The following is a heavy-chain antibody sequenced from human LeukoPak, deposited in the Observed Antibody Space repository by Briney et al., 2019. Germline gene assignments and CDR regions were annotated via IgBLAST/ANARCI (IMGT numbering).Heavy chain of an antibody. Sequence: SETLSLTCAVSGGSISSSYWWSWIRQPPGKGLEWIGEIYHSGSTNYSLSLKSRVTISVDKSKNQFSLKLNSVTAADTAVYYCARAGYDSSGYYSGSGRYYFDYWGQGTLVTVSS. CDR1: GGSISSSYW. CDR3: ARAGYDSSGYYSGSGRYYFDY. CDR2: IYHSGST. J-gene: IGHJ4*02. V-gene: IGHV4-4*02. D-gene: IGHD3-22*01.